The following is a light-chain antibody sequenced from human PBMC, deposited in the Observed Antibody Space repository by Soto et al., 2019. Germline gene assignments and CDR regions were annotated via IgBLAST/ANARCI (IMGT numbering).Light chain of an antibody. CDR3: QQFSSSPLT. V-gene: IGKV3-20*01. Sequence: EIVLTQSPGTLSLSPGERATLSCKTSQSRGSNFLAWYQHKPGQPPRLLLYRTFSRATGIPDRFSGSGSGTDFTLTISRLEPEDFAVYFCQQFSSSPLTFGGGTKVDIK. J-gene: IGKJ4*01. CDR2: RTF. CDR1: QSRGSNF.